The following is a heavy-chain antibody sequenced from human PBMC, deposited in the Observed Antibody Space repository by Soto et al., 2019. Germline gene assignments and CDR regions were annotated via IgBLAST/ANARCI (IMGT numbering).Heavy chain of an antibody. CDR1: GFTVSTYW. V-gene: IGHV3-74*03. CDR2: ISSDGSST. Sequence: EMQLVESGGGLVQRGGSLRLSCAASGFTVSTYWMHWVRQAPGKGLVWVSRISSDGSSTTYADSVKGRFTISRDNAKSALYLQVNSLRDEDTAVYYCARGRYYAMDVWGQGTTVTVSS. J-gene: IGHJ6*02. CDR3: ARGRYYAMDV.